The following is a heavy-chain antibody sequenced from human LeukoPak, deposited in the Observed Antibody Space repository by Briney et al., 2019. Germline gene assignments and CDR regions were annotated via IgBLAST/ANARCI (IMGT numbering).Heavy chain of an antibody. Sequence: SVKVSCKASGGTFSSYAISWVRQAPGQGLEWMGRIIPILGIANYAQKFQGRVTITADKSTSTAYMELGSLRSEDTAVYYCARAQIAAAGTEWFDPWGQGTLVTVSS. V-gene: IGHV1-69*04. CDR1: GGTFSSYA. J-gene: IGHJ5*02. CDR2: IIPILGIA. CDR3: ARAQIAAAGTEWFDP. D-gene: IGHD6-13*01.